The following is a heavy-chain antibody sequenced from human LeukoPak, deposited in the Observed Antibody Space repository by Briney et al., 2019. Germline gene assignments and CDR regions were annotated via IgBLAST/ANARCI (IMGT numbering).Heavy chain of an antibody. CDR1: GFTFSSYG. J-gene: IGHJ4*02. D-gene: IGHD6-13*01. Sequence: GGSLRLSCAASGFTFSSYGMHWVRQAPGKGLEWVAVISYDGSNKYYADSVKGRFTISRDNSKNTQYLQMNSLRAEDTAVYYCAKGQEGIEAAGSDYWGQGTLVTVSS. CDR3: AKGQEGIEAAGSDY. CDR2: ISYDGSNK. V-gene: IGHV3-30*18.